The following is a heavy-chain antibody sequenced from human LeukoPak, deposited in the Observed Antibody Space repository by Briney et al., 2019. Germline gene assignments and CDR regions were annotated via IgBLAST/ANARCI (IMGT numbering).Heavy chain of an antibody. J-gene: IGHJ5*02. CDR2: INHSGGT. CDR1: GGSFSGYY. Sequence: SETLSLTCAVYGGSFSGYYWSWIRQPPGKGLEWIGEINHSGGTNYNPSLKSRVAISVDTSKNQFSLKLSSVTAADTAVYFCARTPYSSGWYYWFDPWGQGTRVTVSS. D-gene: IGHD6-19*01. CDR3: ARTPYSSGWYYWFDP. V-gene: IGHV4-34*01.